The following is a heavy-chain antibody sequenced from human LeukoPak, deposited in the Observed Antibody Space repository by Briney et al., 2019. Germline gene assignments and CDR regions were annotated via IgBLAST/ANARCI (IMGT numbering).Heavy chain of an antibody. CDR1: GFTFSSYA. CDR3: AKESTYYYDSSGYPSSMDV. CDR2: ISGSGGST. D-gene: IGHD3-22*01. J-gene: IGHJ6*02. V-gene: IGHV3-23*01. Sequence: GGSLRLSCAASGFTFSSYAMSWVRQASGKGLEWVSAISGSGGSTYYADSVKGRFAISRDNSKNTLYLQMNSLRAEDTAVYYCAKESTYYYDSSGYPSSMDVWGQGTTVTVSS.